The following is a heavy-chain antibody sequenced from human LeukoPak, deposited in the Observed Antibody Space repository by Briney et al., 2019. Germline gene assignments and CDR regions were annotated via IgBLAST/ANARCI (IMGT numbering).Heavy chain of an antibody. CDR1: GGSISSYY. V-gene: IGHV4-59*01. J-gene: IGHJ5*02. CDR3: ARIGSTGNKHIWFDP. D-gene: IGHD4-23*01. CDR2: IYYSGST. Sequence: SETLSLTCTVSGGSISSYYWSWIRQPPGKGLEWIGYIYYSGSTNYNPSLKSRVTISVDTSKNQFSLKLSSVTAADTAVYYCARIGSTGNKHIWFDPWGQGTLVTVSS.